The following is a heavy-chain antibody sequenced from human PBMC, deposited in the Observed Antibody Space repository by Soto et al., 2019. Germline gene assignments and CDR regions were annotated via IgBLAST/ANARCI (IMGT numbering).Heavy chain of an antibody. CDR3: ARPLIAVAGSDAFDI. D-gene: IGHD6-19*01. CDR2: IYSGGST. CDR1: GFTVSSNY. V-gene: IGHV3-66*04. J-gene: IGHJ3*02. Sequence: GGSLRLSCAASGFTVSSNYMSWVRQAPGKGLEWVSVIYSGGSTYYADSVKGRFTISRDSSKNTLYLQMNSLRAEDTAVYYCARPLIAVAGSDAFDIWGQGTMVTVSS.